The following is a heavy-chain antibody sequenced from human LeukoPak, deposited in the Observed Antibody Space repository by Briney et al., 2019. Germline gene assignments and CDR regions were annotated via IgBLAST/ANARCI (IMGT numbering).Heavy chain of an antibody. CDR1: GFTFSSYT. J-gene: IGHJ4*02. Sequence: GGSLRLSCAASGFTFSSYTMSWVRQAPGKGLEWVSTITTSDGNTYYADSVKGRFTVSRDNSKNTLYLQMDSLRGEDTAVYYCAKDFRIGYSAHFDYWGQGTLVTVSS. D-gene: IGHD2-21*01. CDR3: AKDFRIGYSAHFDY. V-gene: IGHV3-23*01. CDR2: ITTSDGNT.